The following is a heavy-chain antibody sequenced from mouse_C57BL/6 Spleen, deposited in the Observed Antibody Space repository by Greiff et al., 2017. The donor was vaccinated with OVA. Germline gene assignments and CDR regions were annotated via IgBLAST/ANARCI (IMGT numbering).Heavy chain of an antibody. D-gene: IGHD1-1*01. V-gene: IGHV1-26*01. CDR2: INPNNGGT. CDR3: ATYYGSSRWYFDV. Sequence: VQLQQSGPELVKPGASVTISCKASGYTFTDYYMNWVKQSHGKSLEWIGDINPNNGGTSYNQKFKGKATLTVDKSSSTAYMELRSLTSEDSAVYYCATYYGSSRWYFDVWGTGTTVTVSS. J-gene: IGHJ1*03. CDR1: GYTFTDYY.